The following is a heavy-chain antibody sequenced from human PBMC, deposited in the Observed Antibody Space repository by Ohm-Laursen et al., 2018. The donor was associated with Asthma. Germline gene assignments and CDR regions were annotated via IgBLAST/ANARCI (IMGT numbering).Heavy chain of an antibody. V-gene: IGHV3-53*05. D-gene: IGHD2-15*01. CDR3: AKDWCSGGSCYCFDY. Sequence: GQTLSLTCAASGFTVSSKYMSWVRQAPGKGLEWVSVIYSGGSTYYADSVKGRFTISRDNSKNTLYLQMNSLRDEDTAVYYCAKDWCSGGSCYCFDYWGQGTLVTVSS. CDR2: IYSGGST. J-gene: IGHJ4*02. CDR1: GFTVSSKY.